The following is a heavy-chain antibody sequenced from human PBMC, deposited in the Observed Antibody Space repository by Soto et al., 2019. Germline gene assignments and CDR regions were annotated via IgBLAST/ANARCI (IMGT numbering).Heavy chain of an antibody. Sequence: QMQLVQSGPEVKKPGTSVKVSCKASGFTFTSSAVQWVRPARGQRLEWIGWIVVCSGNTNYAQKFQERVTITRDISTSTAYMELSSRRSEDTAVYYCAAAPSMIVVVKLLVHWGQGPLVTVSS. CDR3: AAAPSMIVVVKLLVH. CDR1: GFTFTSSA. D-gene: IGHD3-22*01. J-gene: IGHJ1*01. CDR2: IVVCSGNT. V-gene: IGHV1-58*01.